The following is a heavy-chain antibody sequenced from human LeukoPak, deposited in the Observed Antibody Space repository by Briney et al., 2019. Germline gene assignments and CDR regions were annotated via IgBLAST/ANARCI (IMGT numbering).Heavy chain of an antibody. D-gene: IGHD2-15*01. CDR3: ARAETEAGSY. CDR1: GVTSIGPN. CDR2: IYSDGGT. Sequence: TGGSRSPSFTPSGVTSIGPNMGGVARAPGRGLEWVSVIYSDGGTNYADSVKGRFTISRDTSQNTLYLQMNSLRAEDTAVYYCARAETEAGSYWGQGTLVTVSS. J-gene: IGHJ4*02. V-gene: IGHV3-53*01.